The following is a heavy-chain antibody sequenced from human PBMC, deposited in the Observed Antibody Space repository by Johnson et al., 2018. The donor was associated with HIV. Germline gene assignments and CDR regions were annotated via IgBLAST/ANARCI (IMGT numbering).Heavy chain of an antibody. CDR2: IYTGGST. Sequence: EVQLLESGGGLVQPGGSLRLSCAASGFTVSTNYMSWVRQAPGKGLEWVSLIYTGGSTFYADSVKGRFTISRDNSKNALYLQMNSLRAEDTAVYYCARVRVGAFDIWGQGTMVTVSS. D-gene: IGHD1-26*01. CDR1: GFTVSTNY. J-gene: IGHJ3*02. CDR3: ARVRVGAFDI. V-gene: IGHV3-66*02.